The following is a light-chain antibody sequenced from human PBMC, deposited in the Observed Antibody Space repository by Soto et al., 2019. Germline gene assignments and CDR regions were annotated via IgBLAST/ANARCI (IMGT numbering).Light chain of an antibody. CDR3: QQSYSNPRT. Sequence: DVEMTQSPSSLSASVGERVTITCRASQSISSYLNWYQHKPGKAPNLHIYAATTLQSGVPSRFSGSGSGTDFTLTISSLKPEDFATYYCQQSYSNPRTFGHGTQVDIK. CDR1: QSISSY. V-gene: IGKV1-39*01. J-gene: IGKJ1*01. CDR2: AAT.